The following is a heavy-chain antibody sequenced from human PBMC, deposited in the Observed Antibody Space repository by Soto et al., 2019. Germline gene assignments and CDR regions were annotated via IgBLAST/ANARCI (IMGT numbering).Heavy chain of an antibody. J-gene: IGHJ5*02. Sequence: GGPLRLSCAASGFTFSSYAMSWVRQAPGKGLEWVSAISGSGGSTYYADSVKGRFTISRDNSKNTLYLQMNSLRAEDTAVYYCAKGNYDFWSGYLNWFDPWGQGTLVTVSS. D-gene: IGHD3-3*01. CDR3: AKGNYDFWSGYLNWFDP. V-gene: IGHV3-23*01. CDR2: ISGSGGST. CDR1: GFTFSSYA.